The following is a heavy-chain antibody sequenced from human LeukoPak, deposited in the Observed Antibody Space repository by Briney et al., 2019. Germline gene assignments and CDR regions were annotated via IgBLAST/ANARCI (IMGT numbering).Heavy chain of an antibody. V-gene: IGHV3-9*01. CDR1: GFTFDDYA. J-gene: IGHJ4*02. CDR2: ISWNSGSI. Sequence: GRSLRLSCAASGFTFDDYAMHWVRQAPGKGLEWVSGISWNSGSIGYADSVKGRFTISRDNAKNSLYLQMNSLRADDTALYYCARGETSIAAADYWGQGTLVTVSS. D-gene: IGHD6-13*01. CDR3: ARGETSIAAADY.